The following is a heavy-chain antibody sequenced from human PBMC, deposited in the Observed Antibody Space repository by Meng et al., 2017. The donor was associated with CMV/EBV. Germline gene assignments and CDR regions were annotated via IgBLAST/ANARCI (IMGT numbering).Heavy chain of an antibody. J-gene: IGHJ4*02. CDR1: GESFSGYY. CDR2: INHSGST. CDR3: ASSNYDFWSGYSYYFDY. Sequence: YGESFSGYYWSWIRQPPGKGLEWIGEINHSGSTNYNPSLKSRVTISVDTSKNQFSLKLSSVTAADTAVYYCASSNYDFWSGYSYYFDYWGQGTLVTVSS. D-gene: IGHD3-3*01. V-gene: IGHV4-34*01.